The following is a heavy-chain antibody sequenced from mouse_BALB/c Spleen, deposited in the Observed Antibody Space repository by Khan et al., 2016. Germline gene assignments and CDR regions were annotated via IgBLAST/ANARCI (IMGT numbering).Heavy chain of an antibody. Sequence: QVQLKESGPGLVAPSQSLSITCTVSGFSLTGYGVNWVRQPPGQGLEWLGMIWGDGSTDYNSALNSRLSFRKDNSKSQVFLKMNSLQTDDTARYYCARGLYDGSSYAMDYWGQGTSVTASS. CDR1: GFSLTGYG. D-gene: IGHD1-1*01. CDR3: ARGLYDGSSYAMDY. J-gene: IGHJ4*01. V-gene: IGHV2-6-7*01. CDR2: IWGDGST.